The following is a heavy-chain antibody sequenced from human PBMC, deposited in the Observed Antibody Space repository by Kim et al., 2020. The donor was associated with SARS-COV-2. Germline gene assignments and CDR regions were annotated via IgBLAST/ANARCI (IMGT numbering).Heavy chain of an antibody. V-gene: IGHV3-23*01. D-gene: IGHD2-2*01. CDR2: ISGSGGNT. CDR3: AKDGPRGCTSASCSSPDV. Sequence: GGSLRLSCAASGFTFSSYAMNWVRQAPGKGLEWVSIISGSGGNTYYADSVKGRFTISRDNSRNTLYLQINSLRAEDTAVYYCAKDGPRGCTSASCSSPDVWVQGTTATVSS. J-gene: IGHJ6*02. CDR1: GFTFSSYA.